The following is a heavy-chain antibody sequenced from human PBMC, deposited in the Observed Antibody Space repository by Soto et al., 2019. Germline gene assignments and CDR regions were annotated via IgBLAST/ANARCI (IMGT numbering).Heavy chain of an antibody. D-gene: IGHD3-10*01. Sequence: KPSETLSLTXTVSGGSISSGDYYWSWIRQPPGKGLEWIGYIYYSGSTYYNPSLKSRVTISVDTSKNQFSLKLSSVTAADTAVYYCARGAAYGNSQTLFDYWGQGTLVTVSS. V-gene: IGHV4-30-4*01. J-gene: IGHJ4*02. CDR2: IYYSGST. CDR1: GGSISSGDYY. CDR3: ARGAAYGNSQTLFDY.